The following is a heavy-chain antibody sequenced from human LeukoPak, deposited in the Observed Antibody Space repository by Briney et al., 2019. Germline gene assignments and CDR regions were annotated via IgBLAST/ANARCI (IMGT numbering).Heavy chain of an antibody. CDR3: ARDVQTAFWSGSWNLEGGWFDP. D-gene: IGHD3-3*01. V-gene: IGHV3-66*02. CDR1: GFTVSSNY. CDR2: IYSGGST. J-gene: IGHJ5*02. Sequence: GGSLRLSCAASGFTVSSNYMSWVRQAPGKGLEWVSVIYSGGSTYYADSVKGRFTISRDNSKNTLYLQMNSLRAEDTAVYYCARDVQTAFWSGSWNLEGGWFDPWGQGTLVTVSS.